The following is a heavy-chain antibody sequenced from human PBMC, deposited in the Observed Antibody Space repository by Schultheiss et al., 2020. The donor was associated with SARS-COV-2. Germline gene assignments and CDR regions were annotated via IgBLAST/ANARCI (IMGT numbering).Heavy chain of an antibody. D-gene: IGHD5-12*01. Sequence: GGSLRLSCAASGFTVSSNYMSWVRQAPGKGLEWVSSISSSSSYIYYADSVKGRFTISRDNAKNSLYLQMNSLRAEDTAVYYCARGRSGYDSILKPYWGQGTLVTVSS. CDR2: ISSSSSYI. CDR1: GFTVSSNY. CDR3: ARGRSGYDSILKPY. J-gene: IGHJ4*02. V-gene: IGHV3-21*01.